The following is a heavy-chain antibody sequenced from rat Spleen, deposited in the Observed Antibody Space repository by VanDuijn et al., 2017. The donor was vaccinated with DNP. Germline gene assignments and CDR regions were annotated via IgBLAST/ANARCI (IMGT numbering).Heavy chain of an antibody. V-gene: IGHV4-2*01. J-gene: IGHJ1*01. CDR3: TRGAGSPYWSFDF. CDR1: GFNFNDYW. CDR2: INADSRTI. D-gene: IGHD5-1*01. Sequence: EVKLVESGGGLVQPGRSVKLSCAASGFNFNDYWMGWVRQTPGKGLEWIGEINADSRTINYSPSLKDQFTISRDNAKSSLDLQMNSLRSEDTATYYCTRGAGSPYWSFDFWGPGTVVTVSS.